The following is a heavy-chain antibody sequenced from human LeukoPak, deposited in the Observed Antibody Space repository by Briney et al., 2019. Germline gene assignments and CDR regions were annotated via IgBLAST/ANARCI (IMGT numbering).Heavy chain of an antibody. CDR1: GFTVSSNY. J-gene: IGHJ5*02. D-gene: IGHD5-18*01. CDR3: VRGYSYGWFDP. V-gene: IGHV3-53*01. Sequence: GGSLRLSCAASGFTVSSNYMSWVRRAPGKGLEWVSVIYSGGSTHYADSVKGRFTISRDNSKNTLYLQMNSLRADDTAVYYCVRGYSYGWFDPWGQGTLVTVSS. CDR2: IYSGGST.